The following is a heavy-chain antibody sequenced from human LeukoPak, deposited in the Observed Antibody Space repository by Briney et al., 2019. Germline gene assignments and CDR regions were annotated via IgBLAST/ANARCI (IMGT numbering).Heavy chain of an antibody. Sequence: SQTLSLTCAVSGVSISSGSYYWSWIRQPAGKGLEWIGRIYTSGSTTSNPSLKSRVTISVDTSKNQFSLKLSSVTAADTAVYYCAKDSSSLFSSFRRFGSFDPWGQGTLVTVSS. V-gene: IGHV4-61*02. J-gene: IGHJ5*02. CDR1: GVSISSGSYY. CDR3: AKDSSSLFSSFRRFGSFDP. D-gene: IGHD6-13*01. CDR2: IYTSGST.